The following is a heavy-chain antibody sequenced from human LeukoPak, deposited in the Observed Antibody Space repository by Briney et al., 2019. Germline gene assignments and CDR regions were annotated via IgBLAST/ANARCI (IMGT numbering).Heavy chain of an antibody. D-gene: IGHD3-3*01. V-gene: IGHV3-21*01. CDR1: GFRFDEYS. Sequence: GGSLRLSCAASGFRFDEYSMNWVRQAPGKGLEWVSSISSSSGYIYYADSVKGRFTVSRDNTKNSLYLQMNSLRAEDTAVYYCARSARLMKGVVEVTALDDWGQGTLVTVSS. CDR3: ARSARLMKGVVEVTALDD. CDR2: ISSSSGYI. J-gene: IGHJ4*02.